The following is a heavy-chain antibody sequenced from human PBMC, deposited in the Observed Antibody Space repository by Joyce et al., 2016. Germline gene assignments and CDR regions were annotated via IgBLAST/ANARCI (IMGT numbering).Heavy chain of an antibody. V-gene: IGHV3-23*01. CDR2: SSSSGGST. D-gene: IGHD6-13*01. CDR1: GFTFSSYA. J-gene: IGHJ6*02. CDR3: ANLLVSSSRSYYYHGMDV. Sequence: EVQLLESVGGLVQPGGSLRLSCAASGFTFSSYAMGWVRQAPGKELEWVSASSSSGGSTYYADSVRGRFTISRDNSKNTLYLQMNSLGAEDTAVYYCANLLVSSSRSYYYHGMDVWGQGTTVTVSS.